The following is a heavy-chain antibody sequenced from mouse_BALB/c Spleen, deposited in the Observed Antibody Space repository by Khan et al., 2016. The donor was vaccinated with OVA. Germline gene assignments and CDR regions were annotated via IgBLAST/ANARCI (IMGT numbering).Heavy chain of an antibody. V-gene: IGHV1-61*01. Sequence: QVQLQQSGAELVRPGASVKLSCKASGYTFTSYWMNWVKQRPGHGLEWIGRIDPSDSETHYNQMFNDKATLTVDKSSSTAYMHLSSLTSEDSAVYYCARREKYGYDPSGFAYWGQGTLVTVSA. CDR3: ARREKYGYDPSGFAY. J-gene: IGHJ3*01. CDR2: IDPSDSET. CDR1: GYTFTSYW. D-gene: IGHD2-2*01.